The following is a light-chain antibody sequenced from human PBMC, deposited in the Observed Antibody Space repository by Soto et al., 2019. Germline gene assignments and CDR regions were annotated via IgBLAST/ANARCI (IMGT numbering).Light chain of an antibody. Sequence: EIVLTQSPATLSLSPGERATLSCRASQSVSSYLAWYQQKPGQAPRLLIYDASNRATGIPDRFSGSGSGTDFILSISRLEPEDFAVYYCQEFGSNFGGGTKVDIK. V-gene: IGKV3-11*01. CDR3: QEFGSN. J-gene: IGKJ4*01. CDR2: DAS. CDR1: QSVSSY.